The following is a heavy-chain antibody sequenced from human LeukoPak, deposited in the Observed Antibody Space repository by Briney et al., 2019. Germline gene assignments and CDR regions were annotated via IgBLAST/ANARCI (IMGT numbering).Heavy chain of an antibody. J-gene: IGHJ4*02. D-gene: IGHD3-3*01. CDR1: GGSISTTNYY. V-gene: IGHV4-39*07. CDR2: VYYSGST. CDR3: ARSSSDFWSGYYTAYFDY. Sequence: SETLSLTCTVSGGSISTTNYYWGWIRQSPGKGLEWFGCVYYSGSTYYNPSLKSRGAISLDKSSNQFSLRLTSVTAADTAVYYCARSSSDFWSGYYTAYFDYWGQGTLVTVSS.